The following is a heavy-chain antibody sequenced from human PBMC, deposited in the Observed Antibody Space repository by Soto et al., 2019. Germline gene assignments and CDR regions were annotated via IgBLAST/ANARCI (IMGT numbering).Heavy chain of an antibody. CDR3: ARLVFHCLRGSCDDYNVYGLYV. J-gene: IGHJ6*02. CDR2: IYYAGST. Sequence: QLQESGPGLVKASETLSLTCTVSGGSISSTDHYWGWIRQPPGKGLEWLGSIYYAGSTFHNPYLKKRATISVDTSRNEFSLRLSTVTASDTAVYYFARLVFHCLRGSCDDYNVYGLYVWGQGTTVTVSS. CDR1: GGSISSTDHY. D-gene: IGHD2-15*01. V-gene: IGHV4-39*01.